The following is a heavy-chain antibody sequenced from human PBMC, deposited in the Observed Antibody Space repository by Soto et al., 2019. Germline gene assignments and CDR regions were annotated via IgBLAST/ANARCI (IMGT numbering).Heavy chain of an antibody. Sequence: QVQLVQSGAEVKKPGSSVKVSCKASGGTFSSYTISWVRQAPGQGLEWMGRIIPILGIANYAQKFQGRVTITADKSTSTAYMELSSLRSEDTAVYYCARDNLTSYGSASYYYYYYGMDVWGQGTTVTVSS. CDR3: ARDNLTSYGSASYYYYYYGMDV. D-gene: IGHD3-10*01. CDR2: IIPILGIA. V-gene: IGHV1-69*08. J-gene: IGHJ6*02. CDR1: GGTFSSYT.